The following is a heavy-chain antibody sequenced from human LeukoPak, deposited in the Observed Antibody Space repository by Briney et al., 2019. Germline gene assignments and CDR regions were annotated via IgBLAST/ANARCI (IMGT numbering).Heavy chain of an antibody. J-gene: IGHJ5*02. CDR3: ATNKTMVTTAGWFDP. CDR1: GFTFSSYA. V-gene: IGHV4-38-2*01. Sequence: PGGSLRLSCAASGFTFSSYAMSWIRQSPGKGLEWIGSIYNTASTYYNPSFKGRLTLSVDTSKNQISLELRSVTAADAAMYYCATNKTMVTTAGWFDPWGQGTLVIVSS. CDR2: IYNTAST. D-gene: IGHD4/OR15-4a*01.